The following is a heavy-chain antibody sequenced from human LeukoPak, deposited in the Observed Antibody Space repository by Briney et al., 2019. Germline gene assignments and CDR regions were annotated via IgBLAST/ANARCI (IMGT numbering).Heavy chain of an antibody. J-gene: IGHJ4*02. Sequence: GGSLRLSCAVSGFTFSSYWMSWVRQSPGRGLEWVANIKQDGSEKYYVDSVKGRFTISRDNAKNSLFLQMNSLRAEDTAVYYCARHAFLDYWGQGTLVNVSS. CDR3: ARHAFLDY. CDR1: GFTFSSYW. CDR2: IKQDGSEK. V-gene: IGHV3-7*04. D-gene: IGHD2/OR15-2a*01.